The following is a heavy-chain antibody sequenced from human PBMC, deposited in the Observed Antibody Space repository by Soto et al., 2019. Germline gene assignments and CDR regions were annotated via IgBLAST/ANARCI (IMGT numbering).Heavy chain of an antibody. CDR3: ARGAVLTGYYGYYYGMDV. CDR2: IIPIFGTA. V-gene: IGHV1-69*13. Sequence: SVKVSFKASGGTFSSYAISWLRQAPGQGLEWMGGIIPIFGTANYAQKFQGRVTITADESTSTAYMELSSLRSEDTAVYYCARGAVLTGYYGYYYGMDVWGQGTTVTVSS. D-gene: IGHD3-9*01. J-gene: IGHJ6*02. CDR1: GGTFSSYA.